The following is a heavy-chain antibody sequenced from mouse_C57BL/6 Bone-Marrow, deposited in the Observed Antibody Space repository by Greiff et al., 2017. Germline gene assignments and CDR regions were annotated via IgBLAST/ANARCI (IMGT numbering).Heavy chain of an antibody. J-gene: IGHJ4*01. CDR3: AGRKQGRGPGYAMDY. Sequence: QVQLQQSGAELVRPGASVTLSCKASGYTFTSYGISWVKQRTGQGLEWIGEIYPRSGNTYYNQKFKGKATLTADKSSSTAYMELRSLTSEDSAVYVDAGRKQGRGPGYAMDYWGQGTSVTVSS. V-gene: IGHV1-81*01. CDR2: IYPRSGNT. CDR1: GYTFTSYG. D-gene: IGHD4-1*01.